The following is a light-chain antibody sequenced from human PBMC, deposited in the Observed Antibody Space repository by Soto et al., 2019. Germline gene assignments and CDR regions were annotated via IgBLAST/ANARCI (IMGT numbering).Light chain of an antibody. J-gene: IGKJ1*01. V-gene: IGKV1-39*01. CDR1: QNIGKY. Sequence: DIEMTQSPSFLSASAGDRITLTCRASQNIGKYVNWYQQSPGKAPNLLIFGASNLQSGVPSRFGGSGSGTEFTLTINSLQPEDFATYFCQQVSTAPYTLGQGTTVEVK. CDR2: GAS. CDR3: QQVSTAPYT.